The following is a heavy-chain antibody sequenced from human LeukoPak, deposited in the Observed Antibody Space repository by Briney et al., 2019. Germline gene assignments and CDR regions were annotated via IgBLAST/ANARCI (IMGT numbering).Heavy chain of an antibody. D-gene: IGHD6-13*01. CDR1: GYTFTVYY. Sequence: WASVKVSCTASGYTFTVYYMHWVRQAPGQGLEWMGWINPNSGGTNYAQKFQGRVTMTRDTSISTAYMELSRLRSDDTAVYYCASHSSSSWYFDYWGQGTLVTVSS. CDR3: ASHSSSSWYFDY. V-gene: IGHV1-2*02. CDR2: INPNSGGT. J-gene: IGHJ4*02.